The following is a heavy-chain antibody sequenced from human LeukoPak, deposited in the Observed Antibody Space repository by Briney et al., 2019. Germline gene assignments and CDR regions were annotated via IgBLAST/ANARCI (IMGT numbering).Heavy chain of an antibody. CDR3: AREIKEWELAFDY. CDR1: GVSISSYY. J-gene: IGHJ4*02. Sequence: SETLSLTCSVSGVSISSYYWSWIRQPPGKGLEWIGYIYYSGSTNYNPSLKSRVTISVDTSKNQFSLKLSSVTAADTAVYYCAREIKEWELAFDYWGQGTLVTVSS. D-gene: IGHD1-26*01. V-gene: IGHV4-59*01. CDR2: IYYSGST.